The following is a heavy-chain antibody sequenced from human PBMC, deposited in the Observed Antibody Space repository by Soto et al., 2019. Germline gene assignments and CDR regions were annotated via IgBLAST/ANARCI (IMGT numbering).Heavy chain of an antibody. CDR1: GDSISSGTHY. CDR2: ISSSGNS. D-gene: IGHD3-10*01. V-gene: IGHV4-31*03. CDR3: VGRLTSIYTYFDS. J-gene: IGHJ4*02. Sequence: PSETLSLTCTVSGDSISSGTHYWNWIRQHPGKGLEWIGYISSSGNSYYSPSLKSRVFMSVDTSKNLFSLKLSSVTAADTAIYYCVGRLTSIYTYFDSWGQGNQVTVSS.